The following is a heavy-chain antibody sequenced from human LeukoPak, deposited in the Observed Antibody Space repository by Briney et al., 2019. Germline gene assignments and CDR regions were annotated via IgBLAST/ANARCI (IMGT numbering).Heavy chain of an antibody. Sequence: SVKVSCKASGGTFSSYAISWVRQAPGQGLEWMGGIIPIFGTANYAQKFQGRVTITADESTSTVYMELSSLRSEDTAVYYCARDLGFGELPDYWGQGTLVTVSS. V-gene: IGHV1-69*13. CDR2: IIPIFGTA. J-gene: IGHJ4*02. D-gene: IGHD3-10*01. CDR3: ARDLGFGELPDY. CDR1: GGTFSSYA.